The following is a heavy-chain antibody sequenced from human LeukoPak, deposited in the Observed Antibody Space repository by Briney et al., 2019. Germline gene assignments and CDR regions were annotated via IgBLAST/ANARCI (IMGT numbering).Heavy chain of an antibody. CDR1: GGSISSGGYY. CDR2: IYYSGST. V-gene: IGHV4-31*03. D-gene: IGHD2-21*02. J-gene: IGHJ6*02. CDR3: ARDKVTYGMDV. Sequence: PSETLSLTCTVSGGSISSGGYYWSWIRQHPGKGLEWIGYIYYSGSTYYNPSLKSRVTISVDTSKNQFSLKLSSVTAADTAVYYCARDKVTYGMDVWGQGTTVTVSS.